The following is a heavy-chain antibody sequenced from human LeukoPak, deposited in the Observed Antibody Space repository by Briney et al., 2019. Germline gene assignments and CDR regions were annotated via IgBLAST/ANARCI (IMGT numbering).Heavy chain of an antibody. CDR2: IKQDGSEK. CDR3: ARGLEGYHDSSGSVANY. CDR1: GFTFSSYW. Sequence: PGGSLRLSCAASGFTFSSYWMSWVRQAPGKGLEWVANIKQDGSEKYYVDSVKGRFTISRDNAKNSLYLQMNSLRAEDTAVYYCARGLEGYHDSSGSVANYWGQGTLVTVSS. J-gene: IGHJ4*02. V-gene: IGHV3-7*04. D-gene: IGHD3-22*01.